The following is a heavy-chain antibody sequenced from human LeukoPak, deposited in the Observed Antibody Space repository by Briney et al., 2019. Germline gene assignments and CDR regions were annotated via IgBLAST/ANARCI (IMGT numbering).Heavy chain of an antibody. CDR2: ISGSGGTT. V-gene: IGHV3-23*01. CDR1: GITFSSYA. Sequence: GASLRLSCAASGITFSSYAITWVRQAPGKRLEWVSAISGSGGTTYYPDSVKGRFIISRDNSKNTVYLQINSLRAEDTAVYYCAKRAPYYFDNWGQGTLVTVSS. CDR3: AKRAPYYFDN. J-gene: IGHJ4*02.